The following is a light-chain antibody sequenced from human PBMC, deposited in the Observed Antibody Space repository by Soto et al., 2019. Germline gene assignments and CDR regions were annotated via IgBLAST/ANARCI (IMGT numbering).Light chain of an antibody. Sequence: EIVLTQSPGTLSLSPGERAALSCRASQSVGNNFLGWYQQKPGQSPRLLIYHASNRATGIPDRFSGTASGTDFTLIISRLEPEDVAVYYCHQYASSPLTFGGGTKVEIK. CDR3: HQYASSPLT. V-gene: IGKV3-20*01. CDR1: QSVGNNF. CDR2: HAS. J-gene: IGKJ4*01.